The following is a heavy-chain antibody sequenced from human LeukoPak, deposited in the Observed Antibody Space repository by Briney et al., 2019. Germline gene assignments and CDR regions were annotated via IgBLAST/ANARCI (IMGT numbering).Heavy chain of an antibody. Sequence: SETLSLTCAVYGGSFSGYYWSWIRQPPGKGLEWIGEINHSGSTNYNPSLKSRVTISVDTSKNQFSLQLNSVTPEDTAVYLCVRLVGGDIDYWGQGTLVTVSS. CDR2: INHSGST. V-gene: IGHV4-34*01. CDR3: VRLVGGDIDY. CDR1: GGSFSGYY. D-gene: IGHD5-12*01. J-gene: IGHJ4*02.